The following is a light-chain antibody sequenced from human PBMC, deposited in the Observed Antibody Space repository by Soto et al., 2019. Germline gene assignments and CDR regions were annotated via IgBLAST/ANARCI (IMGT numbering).Light chain of an antibody. CDR3: QQYGSSPST. CDR2: GAS. J-gene: IGKJ2*01. CDR1: QSVSSSY. Sequence: EIVLTQSPGTLSLSPGERATLSCRASQSVSSSYLAWYQQKPGQGPRLLIYGASSRATGIPDRFSGSGPGTDFTLTISRLEPEDFAVYYCQQYGSSPSTFGQGTKLEIK. V-gene: IGKV3-20*01.